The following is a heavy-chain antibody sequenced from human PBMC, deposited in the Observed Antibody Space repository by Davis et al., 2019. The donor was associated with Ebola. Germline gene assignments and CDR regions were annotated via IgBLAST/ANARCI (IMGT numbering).Heavy chain of an antibody. V-gene: IGHV1-69*13. CDR2: IIPIFGTA. CDR1: GGTFSTYS. Sequence: SVKVSCKASGGTFSTYSIGWVRQAPGQGLEWMGGIIPIFGTANYAQKFQGRVTITADESTSTAYMELSSLRSEDTAVYYCASCGYSYGYRDYYYYGMDVWGKGTTVTVSS. J-gene: IGHJ6*04. D-gene: IGHD5-18*01. CDR3: ASCGYSYGYRDYYYYGMDV.